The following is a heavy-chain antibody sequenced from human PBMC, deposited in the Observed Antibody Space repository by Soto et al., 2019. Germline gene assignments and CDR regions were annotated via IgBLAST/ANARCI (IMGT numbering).Heavy chain of an antibody. J-gene: IGHJ5*02. CDR1: GFTFSDYY. CDR2: ISSSGSTI. D-gene: IGHD6-13*01. CDR3: ARDLIKAAALGHWFDP. V-gene: IGHV3-11*01. Sequence: QVQLVESGGGLVKPGGSLRLSCAASGFTFSDYYMSWIRQAPGKGLEWVSYISSSGSTIYYADSVKGRFTISRDNAKNSRCLQMKSLRAEDSAVDYGARDLIKAAALGHWFDPWGQGTLVTVSS.